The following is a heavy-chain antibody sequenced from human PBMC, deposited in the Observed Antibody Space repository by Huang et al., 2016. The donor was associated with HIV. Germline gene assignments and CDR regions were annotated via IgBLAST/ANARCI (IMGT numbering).Heavy chain of an antibody. J-gene: IGHJ4*02. V-gene: IGHV3-30*02. Sequence: VQLMESGGGVVQPGGSLRLSCAASGFILSNYGMHWGRQTPGKGLEWVAFIRNDGRKKNYAESVKGRFTIARDNSKNTLFLQMNSLRPEDTAVYYCARGDYYDSSGYHPGYFDYWGQGTLVTVSS. CDR1: GFILSNYG. CDR2: IRNDGRKK. CDR3: ARGDYYDSSGYHPGYFDY. D-gene: IGHD3-22*01.